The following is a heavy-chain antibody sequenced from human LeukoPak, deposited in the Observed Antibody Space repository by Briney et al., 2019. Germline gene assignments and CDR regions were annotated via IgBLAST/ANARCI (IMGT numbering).Heavy chain of an antibody. CDR1: GFTFSIYS. J-gene: IGHJ4*02. V-gene: IGHV3-48*01. Sequence: GGSLRLSCAASGFTFSIYSMNWVRQAPGKGLEWISYISDSSSTIYYADSVKGRFAISRDNAKTSLYLQMNSLRAEDTAVYYCARYRRGTYYSNYTKEDYWGQGTLVTVSS. D-gene: IGHD1-26*01. CDR3: ARYRRGTYYSNYTKEDY. CDR2: ISDSSSTI.